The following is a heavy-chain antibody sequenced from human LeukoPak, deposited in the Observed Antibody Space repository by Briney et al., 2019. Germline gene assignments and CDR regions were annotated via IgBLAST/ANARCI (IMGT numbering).Heavy chain of an antibody. D-gene: IGHD3-22*01. J-gene: IGHJ4*02. V-gene: IGHV3-9*01. CDR3: AKGSGYFHFDY. CDR1: GFTFDDYA. CDR2: ISWNSGSI. Sequence: PGGSLRLSCAASGFTFDDYAMHWVRQAPGRGLEWVSGISWNSGSIGYADSVKGRFTISRDNAKNPLYLQMNSLRAEDTALYYCAKGSGYFHFDYWGQGTLVTVSS.